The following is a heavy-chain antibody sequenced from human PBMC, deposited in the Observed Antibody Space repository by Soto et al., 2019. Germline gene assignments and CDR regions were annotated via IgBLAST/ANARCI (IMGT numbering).Heavy chain of an antibody. CDR3: ARGGGASDF. V-gene: IGHV3-7*04. CDR2: IRQDGNER. Sequence: PGGSLRLSCAVSXFTFSDYWVTWVRQAPGKGLEWVANIRQDGNERHYVDSVKGRFTTSRDNAKNSLTLQMNSLRVEDTAVYYCARGGGASDFWGQGTVVTVSS. CDR1: XFTFSDYW. J-gene: IGHJ4*02. D-gene: IGHD3-16*01.